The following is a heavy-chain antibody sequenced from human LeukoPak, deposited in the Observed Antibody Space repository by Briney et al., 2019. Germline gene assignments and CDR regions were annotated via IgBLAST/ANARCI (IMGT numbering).Heavy chain of an antibody. J-gene: IGHJ4*02. V-gene: IGHV3-53*01. CDR3: ARDLGYCSGGSCYGVDY. CDR1: GFTVSSNY. CDR2: IYSGGST. Sequence: GGSLRLSRAASGFTVSSNYMSWVRQAPGKGLEWVSVIYSGGSTYYADSVKGRFTISRDNSKNTLYLQMNSLRAEDTAVYYCARDLGYCSGGSCYGVDYWGQGTLVTVSS. D-gene: IGHD2-15*01.